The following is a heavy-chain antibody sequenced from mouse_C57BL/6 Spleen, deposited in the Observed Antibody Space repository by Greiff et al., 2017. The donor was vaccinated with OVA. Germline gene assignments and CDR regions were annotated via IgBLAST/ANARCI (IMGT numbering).Heavy chain of an antibody. J-gene: IGHJ1*03. CDR1: GYTFTSYW. Sequence: VQLQQSGAELVKPGASVKLSCKASGYTFTSYWMHWVKQRPGQGLEWIGMIHPNSGSTNYNEKFKSKATLTVDKSSSTAYMQLSSLTSEDSAVYYCAERSDYYGSSYWYFDVWGTGTTVTVSS. CDR2: IHPNSGST. CDR3: AERSDYYGSSYWYFDV. D-gene: IGHD1-1*01. V-gene: IGHV1-64*01.